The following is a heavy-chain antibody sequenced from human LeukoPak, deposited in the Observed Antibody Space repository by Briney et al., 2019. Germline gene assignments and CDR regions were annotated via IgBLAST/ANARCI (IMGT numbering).Heavy chain of an antibody. D-gene: IGHD6-13*01. CDR3: AKPHSGYSSSWYFPLFDY. Sequence: SGGSLRLSCAASGFTFSSYGMHWVRQAPGKGLEWVAFIRYDGSNKYYADSVKGRFTISRDNSKNTLYLQMNSLRAEDTAVYYCAKPHSGYSSSWYFPLFDYWGQGTLVTVSS. CDR1: GFTFSSYG. J-gene: IGHJ4*02. V-gene: IGHV3-30*02. CDR2: IRYDGSNK.